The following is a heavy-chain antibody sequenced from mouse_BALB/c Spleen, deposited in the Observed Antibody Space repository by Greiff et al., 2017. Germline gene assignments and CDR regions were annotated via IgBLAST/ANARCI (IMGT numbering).Heavy chain of an antibody. CDR3: TRPYDYDEGFAY. J-gene: IGHJ3*01. Sequence: EVQLVESGGGLVQPGGSMKLSCVASGFTFSNYWMNWVRQSPEKGLEWVAEIRLKSNNYATHYAESVKGRFTISRDDSKSSVYLQMNNLRAEDTGIYYCTRPYDYDEGFAYWGQGTLVTVSA. CDR1: GFTFSNYW. CDR2: IRLKSNNYAT. D-gene: IGHD2-4*01. V-gene: IGHV6-6*02.